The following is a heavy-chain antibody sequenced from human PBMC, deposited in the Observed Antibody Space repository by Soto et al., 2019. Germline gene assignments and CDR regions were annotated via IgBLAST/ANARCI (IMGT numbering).Heavy chain of an antibody. CDR3: AREALMTTVTTVDY. V-gene: IGHV4-31*03. CDR2: IYYSGST. Sequence: SETLSLTCTVSGGSISSGGYYWSWIRQHPGKGLEWIGYIYYSGSTYYNPSLKSRVTISVDTSKNQFSLKLSSVTAADTAVYYCAREALMTTVTTVDYWGQGTLVTVSS. J-gene: IGHJ4*02. D-gene: IGHD4-17*01. CDR1: GGSISSGGYY.